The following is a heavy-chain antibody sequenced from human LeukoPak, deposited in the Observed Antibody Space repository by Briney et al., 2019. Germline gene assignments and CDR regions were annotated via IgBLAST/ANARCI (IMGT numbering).Heavy chain of an antibody. CDR2: ISGSGGGT. Sequence: GGSLRLSCAASGFTFSSYAMSWVRQAPEKGLEWVSTISGSGGGTYYADSVKGRFTISRDDSKNTLYLQMNSLRAEDTAMYYCAKSDWFDPWGQGTLVTVSS. J-gene: IGHJ5*02. CDR1: GFTFSSYA. CDR3: AKSDWFDP. V-gene: IGHV3-23*01.